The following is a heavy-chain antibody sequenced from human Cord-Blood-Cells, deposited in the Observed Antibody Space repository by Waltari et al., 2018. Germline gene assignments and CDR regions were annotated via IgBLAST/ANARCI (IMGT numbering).Heavy chain of an antibody. CDR3: ARDTRNWGYYFDY. Sequence: EVQLVESGGGLVQPGGSLRLSCAASGCTFSSYWMRWVRQAPGKGLEWVANIKQDGSEKYYVDSVKCRFTISRDNAKNSLYLQMNSLRAEDTAVYYCARDTRNWGYYFDYWGQGTLVTVSS. CDR1: GCTFSSYW. V-gene: IGHV3-7*01. CDR2: IKQDGSEK. J-gene: IGHJ4*02. D-gene: IGHD7-27*01.